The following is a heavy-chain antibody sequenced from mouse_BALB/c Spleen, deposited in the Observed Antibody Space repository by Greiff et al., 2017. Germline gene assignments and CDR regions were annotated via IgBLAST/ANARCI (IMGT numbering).Heavy chain of an antibody. J-gene: IGHJ4*01. CDR1: GYTFTDYA. CDR3: ARKGYYDYYAMDY. CDR2: ISTYYGDA. D-gene: IGHD2-3*01. V-gene: IGHV1S137*01. Sequence: LVESGAELVRPGVSVKISCKGSGYTFTDYAMHWVKQSHAKSLEWIGVISTYYGDASYNQKFKGKATMTVDKSSSTAYMELARLTSEDSAIYYCARKGYYDYYAMDYWGQGTSVTVSS.